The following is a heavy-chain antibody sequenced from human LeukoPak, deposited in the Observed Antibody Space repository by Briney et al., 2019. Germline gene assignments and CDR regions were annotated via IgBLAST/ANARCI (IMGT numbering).Heavy chain of an antibody. J-gene: IGHJ4*02. Sequence: PGGSLRLSCAASGFTFSSYAMSWVRQAPGKGLEWVSAISGSGGSTYYADSVKGRFTISRDNSKNTLYLQMNSLRAEDTAVYYCAKDGVSSGWLYNIYFDYWGQGTLVTVSS. CDR2: ISGSGGST. CDR3: AKDGVSSGWLYNIYFDY. V-gene: IGHV3-23*01. CDR1: GFTFSSYA. D-gene: IGHD6-19*01.